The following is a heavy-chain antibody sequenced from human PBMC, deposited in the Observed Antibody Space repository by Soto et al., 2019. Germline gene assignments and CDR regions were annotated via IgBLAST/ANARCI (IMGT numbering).Heavy chain of an antibody. D-gene: IGHD5-12*01. CDR2: IYDSGSS. V-gene: IGHV4-30-4*01. Sequence: PSETLSLTCTVSGGSVSSGDYFWSWIRQPPGKGLEWIGYIYDSGSSHYNPSLKSRVTMSVDTSKNQFSLKLRSVTAADTAMYYCAREKGYISGPKNFDSWGQGTLVTVSS. J-gene: IGHJ4*02. CDR3: AREKGYISGPKNFDS. CDR1: GGSVSSGDYF.